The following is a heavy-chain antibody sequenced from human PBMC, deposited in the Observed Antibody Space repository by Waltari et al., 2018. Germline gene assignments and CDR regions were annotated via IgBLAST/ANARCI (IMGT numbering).Heavy chain of an antibody. V-gene: IGHV4-38-2*01. Sequence: QVQLQESGPGLVKPSETLSLTCAVSGYSISSGYYWGWIRQPPGKGREWIGSIYHSGSTYYNPSLKSRVTISVDTSKNQFSLKLSSVTAADTAVYYCARGLTYYYDSTSRGWDAFDIWGQGTMVTVSS. D-gene: IGHD3-22*01. CDR2: IYHSGST. CDR3: ARGLTYYYDSTSRGWDAFDI. CDR1: GYSISSGYY. J-gene: IGHJ3*02.